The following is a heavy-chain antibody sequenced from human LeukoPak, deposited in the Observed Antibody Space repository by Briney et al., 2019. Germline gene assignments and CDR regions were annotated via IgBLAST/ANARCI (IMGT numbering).Heavy chain of an antibody. CDR1: GGSISSGGYY. J-gene: IGHJ4*02. CDR2: IYYSGST. V-gene: IGHV4-31*03. CDR3: ARLHYYDSRTYFDY. D-gene: IGHD3-22*01. Sequence: SQTLSLTCTVSGGSISSGGYYWSWIRQHPGKGLEWIGYIYYSGSTYCNPSLKSRVTISVDTSKNQFSLKLSSVTAADTAVYYCARLHYYDSRTYFDYWGQGTLVTVSS.